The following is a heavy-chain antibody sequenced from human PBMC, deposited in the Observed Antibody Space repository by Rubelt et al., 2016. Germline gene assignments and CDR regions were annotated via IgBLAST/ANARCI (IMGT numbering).Heavy chain of an antibody. Sequence: QVQLQESGPGLVKPSETLSLPCPVSGGSVSSGSYYWSRIRQPPGTGLEWVGDIYYHGRTNSHAPPQTPVTLTVDTSKNQLSLRRSSVTDADTAVYYCARVCGTGRCVDYWGLGTLVTVSS. CDR1: GGSVSSGSYY. J-gene: IGHJ4*02. D-gene: IGHD1-1*01. CDR2: IYYHGRT. V-gene: IGHV4-61*01. CDR3: ARVCGTGRCVDY.